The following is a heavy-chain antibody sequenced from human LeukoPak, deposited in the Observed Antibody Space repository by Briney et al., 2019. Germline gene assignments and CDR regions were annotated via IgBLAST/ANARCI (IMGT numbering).Heavy chain of an antibody. CDR3: ARDHKSSGWYYYYYGMDV. V-gene: IGHV1-18*01. CDR1: GYTFTSYG. Sequence: ASVKVSCKASGYTFTSYGISWVRQAPGQGLEWMGWISAYNGNTNYAQKLQGRVTMTTDTSTSTAYMELRSLRSDDTAVYYCARDHKSSGWYYYYYGMDVWGQGTTVTVSS. D-gene: IGHD6-19*01. J-gene: IGHJ6*02. CDR2: ISAYNGNT.